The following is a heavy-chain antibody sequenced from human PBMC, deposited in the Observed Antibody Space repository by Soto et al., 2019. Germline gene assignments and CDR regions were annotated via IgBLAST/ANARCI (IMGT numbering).Heavy chain of an antibody. Sequence: PSETLSLTCTVSGGSISSGDYYWSWIRRPPGKGLEWIGYIFYSGSTYYNPSLKSRVTISVDTSKNQLSLKLSSVTAADTGVYYCARYGGYEGLRFDPWGQGTLVTVSS. CDR2: IFYSGST. V-gene: IGHV4-30-4*01. CDR1: GGSISSGDYY. CDR3: ARYGGYEGLRFDP. D-gene: IGHD5-12*01. J-gene: IGHJ5*02.